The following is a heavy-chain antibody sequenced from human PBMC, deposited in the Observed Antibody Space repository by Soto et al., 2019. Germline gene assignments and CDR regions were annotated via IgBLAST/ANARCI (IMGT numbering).Heavy chain of an antibody. CDR3: APSYTAMVSINY. CDR2: ISSSGSTI. CDR1: GFTFSDYY. D-gene: IGHD5-18*01. V-gene: IGHV3-11*01. J-gene: IGHJ4*02. Sequence: QVQLVESGGGLVQPGGSLRLSCAASGFTFSDYYMSWIRQAPGKGLERVSYISSSGSTIYYADSVKGRFTISRDNAKNSLYMQMNGLRAEDTAVYCFAPSYTAMVSINYWGQGPIVTVSS.